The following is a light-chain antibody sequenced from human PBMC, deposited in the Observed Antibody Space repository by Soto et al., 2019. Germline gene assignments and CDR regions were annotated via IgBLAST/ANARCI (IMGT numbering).Light chain of an antibody. CDR2: DAS. J-gene: IGKJ5*01. Sequence: EIVLTQSPGTLALSPGERATLSCRASQSVSSRYLAWYQQKPGQAPRLLIFDASSRATGIPARFSGSGSGTEFTLTISSLQSEDFAVYYCQQRSNWPITFGQGTRLENK. V-gene: IGKV3D-20*02. CDR3: QQRSNWPIT. CDR1: QSVSSRY.